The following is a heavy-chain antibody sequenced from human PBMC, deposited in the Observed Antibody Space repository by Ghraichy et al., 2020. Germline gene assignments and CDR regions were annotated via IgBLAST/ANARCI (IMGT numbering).Heavy chain of an antibody. CDR2: ISDYNGNT. Sequence: VKVSCKASGYTFKSYGISWVRQAPGQGLEWMGWISDYNGNTNYAQKLQGRVTMTTDTSTSTAYMELRSLRSDDTAVYYCARDHRYSYGYDSYNGMDVWGQGTTVTVSS. V-gene: IGHV1-18*01. CDR1: GYTFKSYG. CDR3: ARDHRYSYGYDSYNGMDV. J-gene: IGHJ6*02. D-gene: IGHD5-18*01.